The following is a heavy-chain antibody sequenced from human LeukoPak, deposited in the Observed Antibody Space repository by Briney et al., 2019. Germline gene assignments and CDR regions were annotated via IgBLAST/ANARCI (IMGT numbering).Heavy chain of an antibody. D-gene: IGHD3-10*01. CDR1: GGSISSGGYS. CDR3: ARVSITMVRGVIPLGAFDI. CDR2: IYYSGST. J-gene: IGHJ3*02. V-gene: IGHV4-30-4*07. Sequence: SQTLSLTCAISGGSISSGGYSWSWLRQPPGKGLEWIGYIYYSGSTYYNPSLKSRVTISVDTSKNQFSLKLSSVTAADTAVYYCARVSITMVRGVIPLGAFDIWGQGTMVTVSS.